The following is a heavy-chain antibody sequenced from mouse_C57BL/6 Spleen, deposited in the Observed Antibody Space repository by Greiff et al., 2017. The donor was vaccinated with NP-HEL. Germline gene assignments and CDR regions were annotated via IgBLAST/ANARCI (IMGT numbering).Heavy chain of an antibody. D-gene: IGHD1-1*01. CDR3: ARSGNYYGSPPYWYFDV. Sequence: QVQLQQSGAELARPGASVKLSCKASGYTFTSYGISWVKQRTGQGLEWIGEIYPRSGNTYYNAKFKGKATLTSDKSSSTAYMELRSLTSEDSAVYFCARSGNYYGSPPYWYFDVWGTGTTVTVSS. J-gene: IGHJ1*03. CDR1: GYTFTSYG. CDR2: IYPRSGNT. V-gene: IGHV1-81*01.